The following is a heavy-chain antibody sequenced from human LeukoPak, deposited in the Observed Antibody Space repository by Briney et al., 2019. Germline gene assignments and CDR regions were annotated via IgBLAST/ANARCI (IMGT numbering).Heavy chain of an antibody. CDR2: IYYSGST. Sequence: SETLSLTCTVSGGSISSSSYYWGWIRQPPGKGLEWIGSIYYSGSTYYNPSLRSRVTISVDTSKNQFSLKLSSVTAADTAVYYCARDNIAAAGSFDYWGQGTLVTVSS. D-gene: IGHD6-13*01. J-gene: IGHJ4*02. CDR1: GGSISSSSYY. V-gene: IGHV4-39*07. CDR3: ARDNIAAAGSFDY.